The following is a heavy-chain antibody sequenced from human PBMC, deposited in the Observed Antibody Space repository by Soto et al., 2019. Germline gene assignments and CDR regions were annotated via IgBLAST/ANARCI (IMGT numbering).Heavy chain of an antibody. D-gene: IGHD4-4*01. V-gene: IGHV3-30*18. CDR3: AKGGATVGGWDYYGMDV. CDR2: ISYDGSNK. Sequence: QVQLVESGGGVVQPGRSLRLSCAASGFTFSSYGMHWVRQAPGKGLEWVAVISYDGSNKYYADSVKGRFTISRDNSKNTLYLQMNSLGAEDTAVYYWAKGGATVGGWDYYGMDVWGQGTTVTVSS. CDR1: GFTFSSYG. J-gene: IGHJ6*02.